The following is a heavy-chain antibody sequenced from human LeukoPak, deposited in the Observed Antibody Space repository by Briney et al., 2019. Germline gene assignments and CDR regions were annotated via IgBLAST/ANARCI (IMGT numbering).Heavy chain of an antibody. CDR3: TTYCSSTSCYPDY. J-gene: IGHJ4*02. CDR1: GFTFSNAW. CDR2: IKSKTDGGTT. Sequence: GGSLRLPCAASGFTFSNAWMSWVRQAPGKGLEWVGRIKSKTDGGTTDYAAPVKGRFTISRDDSKNTLYLQMNSLKTEDTAVYYCTTYCSSTSCYPDYWGQGTLVTVSS. V-gene: IGHV3-15*01. D-gene: IGHD2-2*01.